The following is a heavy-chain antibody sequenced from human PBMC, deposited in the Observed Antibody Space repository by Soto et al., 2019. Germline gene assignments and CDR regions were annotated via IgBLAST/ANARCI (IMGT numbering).Heavy chain of an antibody. CDR3: AKDISSSHSASDF. D-gene: IGHD6-13*01. J-gene: IGHJ3*01. CDR1: AFTFSSYA. CDR2: ISYDGSNK. V-gene: IGHV3-30*18. Sequence: QVQLVESGGGVVQPGRSLRLSCAASAFTFSSYAMHWVRQAPGKGLEWVALISYDGSNKYYADSVKGRFTISRDNSNNTLYLQMNSLRAEDTAVYYCAKDISSSHSASDFWGQGTMVTVSS.